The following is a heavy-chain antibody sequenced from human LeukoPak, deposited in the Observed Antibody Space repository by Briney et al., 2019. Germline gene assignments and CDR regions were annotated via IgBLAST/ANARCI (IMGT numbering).Heavy chain of an antibody. D-gene: IGHD6-6*01. J-gene: IGHJ4*02. CDR2: INPNSCGT. CDR3: ARGGLNPNRIAAQNPNFDY. Sequence: ASVKVSCKASGYTFTGYYMHWVRQATGQGLEWMVWINPNSCGTNYAQKFQGRVTMSRDTSISTAYMELSRLRSDDTAVYYCARGGLNPNRIAAQNPNFDYWGQGTLVTVSS. CDR1: GYTFTGYY. V-gene: IGHV1-2*02.